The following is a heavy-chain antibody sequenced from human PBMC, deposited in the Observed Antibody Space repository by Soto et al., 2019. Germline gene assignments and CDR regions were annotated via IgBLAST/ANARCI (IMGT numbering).Heavy chain of an antibody. V-gene: IGHV1-3*01. J-gene: IGHJ3*02. D-gene: IGHD3-10*01. CDR3: ARDISGSYSRVIDSVASDI. CDR2: INAGNGNT. CDR1: GYTFTSYT. Sequence: QVQLVQSGAEVKKPGASVKVSCKASGYTFTSYTIYWVRQAPGQSLQWMGWINAGNGNTKYSQKFPGRVTISRDTSASTAYMELSSLRPDDTAVYYCARDISGSYSRVIDSVASDIWGQGTKVTVSS.